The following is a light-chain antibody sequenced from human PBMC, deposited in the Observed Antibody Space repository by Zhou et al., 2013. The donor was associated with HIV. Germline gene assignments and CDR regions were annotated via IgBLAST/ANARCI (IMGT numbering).Light chain of an antibody. CDR2: DAS. V-gene: IGKV1-33*01. CDR1: QDIRYY. Sequence: DIQMTQSPSSLSASIGDRVTITCQASQDIRYYLNWYQHKPGKAPKLLIYDASSLGIGVPSRFSGSGSGTDFTFTINSLQPEDIGTYYCQQYDNVPPATFGGGTKVEIK. J-gene: IGKJ4*01. CDR3: QQYDNVPPAT.